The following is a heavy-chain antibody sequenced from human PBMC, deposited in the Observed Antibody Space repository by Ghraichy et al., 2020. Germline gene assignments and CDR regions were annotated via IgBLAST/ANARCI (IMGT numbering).Heavy chain of an antibody. CDR2: IKSKYDGGAT. V-gene: IGHV3-15*01. D-gene: IGHD5-24*01. J-gene: IGHJ4*02. CDR1: GFTFSNAW. Sequence: GGSLRLSCAATGFTFSNAWMTWVRQAPGKGLEWVGRIKSKYDGGATDYAAPVKGRFTISRDDSKNTLYLQMNSLTTEDTAVYYCTTIGDGFHYWHFNYWGQGTLVTVSS. CDR3: TTIGDGFHYWHFNY.